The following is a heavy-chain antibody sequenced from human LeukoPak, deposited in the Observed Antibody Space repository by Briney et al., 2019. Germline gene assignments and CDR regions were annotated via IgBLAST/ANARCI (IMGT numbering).Heavy chain of an antibody. D-gene: IGHD3-22*01. Sequence: SSETLSLTCTVSGGSISSYYWSWIRQPPGKGLEWIGYIYYSGSTNYNPSLKSRVTISVDTSKNQFSLKLSSVTAADTAVYYCARKSGYHYFDYWGQGTLVTVSS. CDR3: ARKSGYHYFDY. CDR1: GGSISSYY. J-gene: IGHJ4*02. V-gene: IGHV4-59*12. CDR2: IYYSGST.